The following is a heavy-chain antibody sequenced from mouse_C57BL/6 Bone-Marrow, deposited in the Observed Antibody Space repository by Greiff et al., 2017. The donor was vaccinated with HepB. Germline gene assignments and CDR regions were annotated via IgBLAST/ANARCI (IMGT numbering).Heavy chain of an antibody. D-gene: IGHD1-1*01. CDR2: LYPGSGST. CDR3: ATLYYGSSYGYFDY. J-gene: IGHJ2*01. V-gene: IGHV1-55*01. Sequence: QVQLQQPGAELVKPGASVKMSCKASGYTFTSYWITWVKQRPGQGLEWIGDLYPGSGSTNYNEKFKSKATLTVDTSSSTAYMQLSSLTSEDSAVYYCATLYYGSSYGYFDYWGQGTTLTVSS. CDR1: GYTFTSYW.